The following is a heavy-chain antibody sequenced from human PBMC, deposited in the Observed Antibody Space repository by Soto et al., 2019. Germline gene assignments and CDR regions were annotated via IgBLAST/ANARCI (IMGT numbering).Heavy chain of an antibody. CDR2: INHRGST. CDR3: ARDLFCSDTTCVQGRFDY. J-gene: IGHJ4*02. D-gene: IGHD2-2*01. CDR1: GGSFSGYY. V-gene: IGHV4-34*01. Sequence: SETLSLTCAVYGGSFSGYYWNWIRQSPGKGLEWIGAINHRGSTNYNPSLKSRVTTSVDSSRNQFSLRLSSVTAADTAVYYCARDLFCSDTTCVQGRFDYWGQGTLVTVSS.